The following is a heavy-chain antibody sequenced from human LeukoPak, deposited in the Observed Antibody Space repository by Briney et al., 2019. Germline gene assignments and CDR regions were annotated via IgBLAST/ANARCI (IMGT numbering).Heavy chain of an antibody. Sequence: GGSLRLSCAASGFTFSSYAMSWVRQAPGKGLEWVSRINSDGSSTSYADSVKGRFTISRDNAKNTLYLQLNSLRDEDTAVYYCARGNGHGFDMWGQGTMVTVSS. V-gene: IGHV3-74*01. CDR2: INSDGSST. CDR1: GFTFSSYA. CDR3: ARGNGHGFDM. D-gene: IGHD2-8*01. J-gene: IGHJ3*02.